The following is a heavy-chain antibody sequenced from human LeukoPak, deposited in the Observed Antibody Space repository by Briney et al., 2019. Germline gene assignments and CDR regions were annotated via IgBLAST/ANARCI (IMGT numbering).Heavy chain of an antibody. Sequence: PSETLSLTCTVSAGSISSYYWSWVRQPPRKGLEWIGYIYYSGSTNYDPSLQSRVTISVDTSKNQCSLKLSSVTAADTAVYYCARGNSNYYYGMDVWGQGTTVTVSS. D-gene: IGHD1/OR15-1a*01. V-gene: IGHV4-59*08. CDR2: IYYSGST. CDR1: AGSISSYY. CDR3: ARGNSNYYYGMDV. J-gene: IGHJ6*02.